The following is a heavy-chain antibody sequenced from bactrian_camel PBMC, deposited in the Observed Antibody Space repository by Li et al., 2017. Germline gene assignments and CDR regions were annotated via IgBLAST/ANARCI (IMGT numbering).Heavy chain of an antibody. V-gene: IGHV3-2*01. CDR2: IASDGSNT. D-gene: IGHD1*01. J-gene: IGHJ6*01. CDR1: GFTFYSYY. Sequence: QPGGSLRLSCVASGFTFYSYYITWVRQAPGKGLEWLSNIASDGSNTAYADSVKGRFTISRDHAQNTLVLQLSGLKTEDTATYYCAKSGYSTWTANAWGKGTQ. CDR3: AKSGYSTWTANA.